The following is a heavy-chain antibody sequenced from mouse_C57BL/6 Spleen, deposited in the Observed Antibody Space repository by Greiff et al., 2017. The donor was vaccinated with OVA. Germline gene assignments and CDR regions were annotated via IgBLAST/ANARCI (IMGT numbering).Heavy chain of an antibody. CDR1: GFNIKDDY. V-gene: IGHV14-4*01. D-gene: IGHD2-10*01. CDR2: IDPENGDT. CDR3: TSPTSCAY. J-gene: IGHJ3*01. Sequence: EVKLQESGAELVRPGASVKLSCTASGFNIKDDYMHWVKQRPEQGLEWIGWIDPENGDTEYASKFQGKATITADTSSNTAYLQLSSLTSEDTAVYYCTSPTSCAYWGQGTLVTVSA.